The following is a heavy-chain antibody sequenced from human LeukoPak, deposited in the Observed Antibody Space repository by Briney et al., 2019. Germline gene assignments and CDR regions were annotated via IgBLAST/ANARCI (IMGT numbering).Heavy chain of an antibody. CDR1: GGSFSGYY. Sequence: PSETLSLTCAVYGGSFSGYYWSWIRQPPGKGLEWIGEINHSGSTNYNPSLKSRVTISVDTSKNQFSLKLSSVTAADTAVYYCARVSPYSSGWWSRGGMDVWGKGTTVTVSS. D-gene: IGHD6-19*01. J-gene: IGHJ6*04. CDR2: INHSGST. CDR3: ARVSPYSSGWWSRGGMDV. V-gene: IGHV4-34*01.